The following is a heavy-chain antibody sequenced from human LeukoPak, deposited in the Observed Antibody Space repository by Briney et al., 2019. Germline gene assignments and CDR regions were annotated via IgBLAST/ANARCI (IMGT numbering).Heavy chain of an antibody. Sequence: GGSLRLSCAASGFTFSSYSMNWVRQAPGKGLEWVANIKQDGSEKYYVDSVKGRFTISRDNAKNSLYLQMNSRRAEDTAVYYCAREVEDQFDPWGQGTLVTVSS. V-gene: IGHV3-7*01. J-gene: IGHJ5*02. D-gene: IGHD1-1*01. CDR1: GFTFSSYS. CDR3: AREVEDQFDP. CDR2: IKQDGSEK.